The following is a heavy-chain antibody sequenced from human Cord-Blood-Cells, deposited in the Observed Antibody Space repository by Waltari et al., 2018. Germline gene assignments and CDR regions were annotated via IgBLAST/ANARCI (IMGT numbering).Heavy chain of an antibody. J-gene: IGHJ3*02. CDR1: GFTFSSYA. V-gene: IGHV3-23*04. CDR3: AKEAGYDFWSGYSPDAFDI. CDR2: ISGSGGST. D-gene: IGHD3-3*01. Sequence: EVQLVESGGGLVQPGGSLRLSCAASGFTFSSYAMSWVRQAPGKGLEWVSAISGSGGSTYYADSVKGRFTISRDNSKNTLHLQMNSLRAEDTAVYYCAKEAGYDFWSGYSPDAFDIWGQGTMVTVSS.